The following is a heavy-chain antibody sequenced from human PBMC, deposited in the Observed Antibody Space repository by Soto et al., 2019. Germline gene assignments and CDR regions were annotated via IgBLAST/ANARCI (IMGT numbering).Heavy chain of an antibody. CDR1: GGSISSYY. J-gene: IGHJ5*02. Sequence: QVQLQESGPGLVKPSETLSLTCTVSGGSISSYYWSWIRQPPGKGLEWIGYIYYSGSTNYNPSLKRRVTISVDTSKNQFSLKLSSVTAADTAVYYCARAGLLIQLWLVDWFDPWGQGTLVTVSS. CDR2: IYYSGST. V-gene: IGHV4-59*01. D-gene: IGHD5-18*01. CDR3: ARAGLLIQLWLVDWFDP.